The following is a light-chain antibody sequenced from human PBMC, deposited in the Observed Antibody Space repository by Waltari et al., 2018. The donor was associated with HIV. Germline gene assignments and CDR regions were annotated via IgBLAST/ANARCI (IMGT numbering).Light chain of an antibody. CDR2: DVN. CDR3: CSYAGSYTYV. Sequence: QSALTQPRSVSGSPGQSVTIPCPGTSSDVGGYHYVSWYQQHPGKAPRLMIYDVNRRPSGVPGRFSGSKSGNTASLTISGLQAEDEADYYCCSYAGSYTYVFGTGTEVTVL. J-gene: IGLJ1*01. V-gene: IGLV2-11*01. CDR1: SSDVGGYHY.